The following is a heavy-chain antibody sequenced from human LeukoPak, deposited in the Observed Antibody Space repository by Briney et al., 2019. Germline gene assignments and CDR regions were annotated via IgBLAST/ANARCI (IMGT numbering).Heavy chain of an antibody. V-gene: IGHV3-73*01. D-gene: IGHD2-15*01. Sequence: PGGSLRLSCAASGFTFSGSAMHWVRQASGKGLEWVGRIRSKANSYATAYAASVKGRFTISRDDSKNTAYLQMNSPKTEDTAVYYCTRLPGDCSGGSCYSNYFDYWGQGTLVTVSS. CDR3: TRLPGDCSGGSCYSNYFDY. CDR2: IRSKANSYAT. CDR1: GFTFSGSA. J-gene: IGHJ4*02.